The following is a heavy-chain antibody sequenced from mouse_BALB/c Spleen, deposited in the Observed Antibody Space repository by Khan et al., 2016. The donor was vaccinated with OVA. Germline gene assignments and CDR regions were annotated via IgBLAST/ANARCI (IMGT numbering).Heavy chain of an antibody. CDR2: IDPANGNT. D-gene: IGHD2-1*01. V-gene: IGHV14-3*02. CDR3: ANDGNHQAWFAY. J-gene: IGHJ3*01. Sequence: VQLQQSGAELVKPGASVKLSCTASGFNIKDTYMHWVKQRPEQGLEWIGRIDPANGNTKYDPKFQGKATITADTSSNTAYLQLSSLTSEDTAVYYGANDGNHQAWFAYWGQGTLVTVSA. CDR1: GFNIKDTY.